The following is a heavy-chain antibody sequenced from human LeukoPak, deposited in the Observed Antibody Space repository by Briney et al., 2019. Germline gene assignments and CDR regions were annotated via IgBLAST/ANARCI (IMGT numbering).Heavy chain of an antibody. D-gene: IGHD5-12*01. V-gene: IGHV4-31*01. J-gene: IGHJ6*02. CDR3: ASVRRYSGYDWSPYYYYGMDV. CDR2: IYYSGST. Sequence: PSETRSPTCTVAGGSISSGGYYWSWIRQHPGKGLEWIGYIYYSGSTYYNPSLKSQVTISVDTSKHQFSLQLSSVTAADTAVYYCASVRRYSGYDWSPYYYYGMDVWGQRTTVTVPS. CDR1: GGSISSGGYY.